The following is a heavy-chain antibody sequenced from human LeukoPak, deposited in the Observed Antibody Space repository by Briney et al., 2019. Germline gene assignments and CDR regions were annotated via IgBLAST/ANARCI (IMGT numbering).Heavy chain of an antibody. D-gene: IGHD2-2*01. J-gene: IGHJ3*02. CDR2: INPNSGGT. Sequence: ASVNVSCKASGYTFTGYYMHWVRQAPGQGLEWMGRINPNSGGTNYAQKFQGRVTMTRDTSISTAYMGLSRLRSDDTAVYYCASLHIVVVPAATNDAFDIWGQGTMVTVSS. V-gene: IGHV1-2*06. CDR3: ASLHIVVVPAATNDAFDI. CDR1: GYTFTGYY.